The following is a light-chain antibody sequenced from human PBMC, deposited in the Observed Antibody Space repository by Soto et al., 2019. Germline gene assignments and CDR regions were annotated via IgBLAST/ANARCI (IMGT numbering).Light chain of an antibody. Sequence: QSALTQPASVSGSPGQSITISCTGTSSDVGGYNYVSWYQQHPGKAPKLMIYDVSNRPSGVSNGFSGSKSANTASLTISGLQAEDEADYYCSSYTSSSTRVFGTGTKVTVL. V-gene: IGLV2-14*01. J-gene: IGLJ1*01. CDR1: SSDVGGYNY. CDR2: DVS. CDR3: SSYTSSSTRV.